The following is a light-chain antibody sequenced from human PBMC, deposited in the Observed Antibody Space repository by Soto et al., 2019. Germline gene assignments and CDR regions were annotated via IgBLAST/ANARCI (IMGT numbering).Light chain of an antibody. V-gene: IGKV1-39*01. CDR3: QQCYSTPWT. Sequence: DIQMTQSPSSLSASVGDRVTITCRASQSMSIYLNWYQQKPGKAPKLLIYAASSLQGGVPSRFSGSGSGTDFTLTINSLQPEDFATYYCQQCYSTPWTFGQGTKVEIK. CDR1: QSMSIY. CDR2: AAS. J-gene: IGKJ1*01.